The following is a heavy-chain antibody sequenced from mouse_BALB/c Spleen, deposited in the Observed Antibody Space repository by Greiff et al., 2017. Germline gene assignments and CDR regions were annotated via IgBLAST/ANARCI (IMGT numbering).Heavy chain of an antibody. D-gene: IGHD2-2*01. CDR1: GYSITSGYY. CDR2: ISYDGSN. V-gene: IGHV3-6*02. J-gene: IGHJ2*01. CDR3: ARRDGYGYFDY. Sequence: ESGPGLVKPSQSLSLTCSVTGYSITSGYYWNWIRQFPGNKLEWMGYISYDGSNNYNPSLKNRISITRDTSKNQFFLKLNSVTTEDTATYYCARRDGYGYFDYWGQGTTLTVSS.